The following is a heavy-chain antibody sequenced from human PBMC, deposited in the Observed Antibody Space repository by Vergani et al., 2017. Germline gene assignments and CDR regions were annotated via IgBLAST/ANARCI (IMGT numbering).Heavy chain of an antibody. CDR2: IRSKAYGGTT. Sequence: EVQLVESGGGLVQPGRSLRLSCTASGFTFGDYAMSWVRQAPGKGLEWVGFIRSKAYGGTTEYAASVKGRFTISRDDSKSIAYLQMNSLKTEDTAVYYCARYSSNTYAAFEIWGQGTMVTFSS. J-gene: IGHJ3*02. CDR3: ARYSSNTYAAFEI. V-gene: IGHV3-49*04. CDR1: GFTFGDYA. D-gene: IGHD6-13*01.